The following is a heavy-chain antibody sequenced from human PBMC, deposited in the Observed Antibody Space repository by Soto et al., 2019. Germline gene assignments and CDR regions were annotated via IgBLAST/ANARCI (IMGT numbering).Heavy chain of an antibody. Sequence: EVQLVESGGGLVQPGRSLRLSCAASGFTFDDYAMHWVRQAPGKGLEWVSGISWNSGSIGYADSVKGRFIISRDNAKNSLYLQMNSLRAEDTALYYCAKDAITMVRGVISYYGMDVWGQGTTVTVSS. CDR2: ISWNSGSI. V-gene: IGHV3-9*01. CDR1: GFTFDDYA. J-gene: IGHJ6*02. CDR3: AKDAITMVRGVISYYGMDV. D-gene: IGHD3-10*01.